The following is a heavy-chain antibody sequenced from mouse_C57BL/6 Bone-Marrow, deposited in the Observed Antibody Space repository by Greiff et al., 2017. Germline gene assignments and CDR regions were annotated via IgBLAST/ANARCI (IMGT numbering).Heavy chain of an antibody. CDR2: INPNYGTT. D-gene: IGHD2-5*01. J-gene: IGHJ1*03. CDR1: GYSFTDYN. V-gene: IGHV1-39*01. CDR3: AREVSKWSYWYFDV. Sequence: EVQLQQSGPELVKPGASVKISCKASGYSFTDYNMNWVKQSNGQSLEWIGVINPNYGTTSYNQKFKGKATWTVDPSSSTAYMQLNSLTSEYSSVYYCAREVSKWSYWYFDVWGTGTTVTVSS.